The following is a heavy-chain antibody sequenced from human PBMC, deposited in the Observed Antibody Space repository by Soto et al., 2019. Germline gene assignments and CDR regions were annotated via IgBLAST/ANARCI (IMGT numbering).Heavy chain of an antibody. D-gene: IGHD4-17*01. CDR2: ISYDGSNK. J-gene: IGHJ4*02. V-gene: IGHV3-30-3*01. CDR3: ARDRYGDHMVRGAGYLDY. Sequence: QVQLVESGGGVVQPGRSLRLSCAASGFTFSSYAMHWVRQAPGKGLEWVAVISYDGSNKYYADSVKGRFTISRDNSKNTLYLQMNSLRAEDTAVYYCARDRYGDHMVRGAGYLDYWGQGTLVTVSS. CDR1: GFTFSSYA.